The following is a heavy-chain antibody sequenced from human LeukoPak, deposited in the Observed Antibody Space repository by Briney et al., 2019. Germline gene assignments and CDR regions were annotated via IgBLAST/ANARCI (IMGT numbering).Heavy chain of an antibody. CDR3: ARAGDFIAAAPEYFQH. D-gene: IGHD6-13*01. Sequence: SETLSLTCTVSGGSISSSSYYWGWIRQHPGKGLEWIGYIYYSGSTYYNPSLKSRVTISVDTSKNQFSLKLSSETAADTAVYYCARAGDFIAAAPEYFQHWGQGTLVTVSS. CDR2: IYYSGST. J-gene: IGHJ1*01. CDR1: GGSISSSSYY. V-gene: IGHV4-31*03.